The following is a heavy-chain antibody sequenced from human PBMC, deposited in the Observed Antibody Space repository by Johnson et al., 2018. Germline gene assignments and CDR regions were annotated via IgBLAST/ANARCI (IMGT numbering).Heavy chain of an antibody. V-gene: IGHV1-69*18. CDR3: ASGRPAFDM. CDR1: GATFNSYA. J-gene: IGHJ3*02. Sequence: QVQLVQSGAEVKKPGSSVKVSCKASGATFNSYAFSWVRQAPGQGLEWMGTIIPIFGTPNYAQKFQGRVTITADEFTTTAYVERSSLRSEDTAVYFCASGRPAFDMWGQGTMVTVSS. CDR2: IIPIFGTP.